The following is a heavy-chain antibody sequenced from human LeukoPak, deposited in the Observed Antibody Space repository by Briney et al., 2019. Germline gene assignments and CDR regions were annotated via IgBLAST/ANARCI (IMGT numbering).Heavy chain of an antibody. V-gene: IGHV4-34*01. Sequence: PSETLSLTCAVYGGSFSGYYWSWIRQPPGKGLEWIGEINHSGSTNYNPSLKSRVTISVDTSKNQFSLKLSSVTAADTAVYYCARHYYDSSGYSHSFGYWGQGTLVTVSS. D-gene: IGHD3-22*01. CDR2: INHSGST. J-gene: IGHJ4*02. CDR3: ARHYYDSSGYSHSFGY. CDR1: GGSFSGYY.